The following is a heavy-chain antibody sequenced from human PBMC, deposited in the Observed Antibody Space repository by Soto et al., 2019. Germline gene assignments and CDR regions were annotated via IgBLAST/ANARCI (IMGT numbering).Heavy chain of an antibody. J-gene: IGHJ4*02. CDR3: ARKGSGDYALDY. CDR1: GFSLSTSGVG. V-gene: IGHV2-5*02. Sequence: QLTLKESGPPLVKPTQTLTLTCTLSGFSLSTSGVGVGWIRQSPGKALEWLAVIYWDDVKHYSPSLERRLTITKDTSESEVVLTMTNMDPVDTATYYCARKGSGDYALDYWGQGILVTVSS. CDR2: IYWDDVK. D-gene: IGHD4-17*01.